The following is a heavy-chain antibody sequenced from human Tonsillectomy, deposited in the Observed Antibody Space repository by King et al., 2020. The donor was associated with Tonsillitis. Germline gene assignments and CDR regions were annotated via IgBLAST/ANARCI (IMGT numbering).Heavy chain of an antibody. CDR1: GFNFSSFG. Sequence: VQLVESGGGVVQPGRSLRLSCAASGFNFSSFGMHWVRQAPGKGLEWVAVIYYEGSNKYYADSVKGRFTISRDNSKNTQYLQMNSLRAEDTAVYYCARGGLIAAAPDAFDIWGQGTMVTVSS. CDR3: ARGGLIAAAPDAFDI. CDR2: IYYEGSNK. J-gene: IGHJ3*02. V-gene: IGHV3-33*01. D-gene: IGHD6-13*01.